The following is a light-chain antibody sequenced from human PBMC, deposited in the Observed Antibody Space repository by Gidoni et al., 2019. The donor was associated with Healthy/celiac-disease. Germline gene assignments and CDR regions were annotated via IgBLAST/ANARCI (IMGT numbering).Light chain of an antibody. CDR3: QQYYSYLPLT. CDR1: QGISSY. Sequence: AIRITQSPSSLSASTGDRVTITCRASQGISSYLAWYQQKPGKAPKLLICAASTLQSGVPSRFSGSGSGTDFTLTISCLQSEDFATYYCQQYYSYLPLTFGGGTKVEIK. CDR2: AAS. V-gene: IGKV1-8*01. J-gene: IGKJ4*01.